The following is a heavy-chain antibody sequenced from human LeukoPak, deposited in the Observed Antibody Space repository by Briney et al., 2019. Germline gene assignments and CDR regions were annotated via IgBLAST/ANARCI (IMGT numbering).Heavy chain of an antibody. J-gene: IGHJ1*01. V-gene: IGHV3-13*01. CDR1: GFTFNNYD. Sequence: GGSLRLSCAASGFTFNNYDMHWVRQATGKGLEGVAALGLEIATYSPDSVKGRITISRETAKNAYFLQMDLLSAGDAAVYYCATSFHFSGGRCYLDFLLWGQGTLVTVSS. CDR2: LGLEIAT. D-gene: IGHD2-15*01. CDR3: ATSFHFSGGRCYLDFLL.